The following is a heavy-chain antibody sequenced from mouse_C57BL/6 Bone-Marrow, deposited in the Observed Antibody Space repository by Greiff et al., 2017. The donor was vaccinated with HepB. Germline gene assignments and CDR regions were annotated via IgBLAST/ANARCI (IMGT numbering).Heavy chain of an antibody. J-gene: IGHJ3*01. CDR1: SYTFPSYW. CDR3: AIEDYGYGWFAY. D-gene: IGHD2-2*01. Sequence: VQLQQPGAELVKPGASVKVSCKASSYTFPSYWMHWVKQRPGQGLEWIGRFHPSDSDTNYNQKFKGKATLTVDKSSSTAYMQLSSLTSEDSAVYYCAIEDYGYGWFAYWGQGTLVTVSA. V-gene: IGHV1-74*01. CDR2: FHPSDSDT.